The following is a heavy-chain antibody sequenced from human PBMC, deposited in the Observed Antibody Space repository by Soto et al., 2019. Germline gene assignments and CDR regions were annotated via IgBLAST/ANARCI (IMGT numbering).Heavy chain of an antibody. CDR1: KHSFTNYW. J-gene: IGHJ6*02. Sequence: GEYLKISYKGSKHSFTNYWIGWVRQMPGKGLEWMGIIYLGDSDARYSPSFQGQVTISADKSISTAYLQWSSLKASDTAMYYCARTSAAGKYYYAMVVWGQGTTVTVSS. V-gene: IGHV5-51*01. D-gene: IGHD6-13*01. CDR3: ARTSAAGKYYYAMVV. CDR2: IYLGDSDA.